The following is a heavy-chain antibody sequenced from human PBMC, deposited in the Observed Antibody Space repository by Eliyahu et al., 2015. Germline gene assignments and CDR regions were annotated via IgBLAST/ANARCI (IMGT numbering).Heavy chain of an antibody. V-gene: IGHV1-18*01. CDR3: VRDRLQMTAPFLFDL. Sequence: QVQLVQSGAEVKQPGASVKVSCKASGYSFTSYGFAWVRQAAGQGLEWMGWIAPHNGHTDYEQKFQGRVTMTTDTSTNTAYLELRSLRFDDTAVYYCVRDRLQMTAPFLFDLWGQGTLVTVSS. CDR1: GYSFTSYG. D-gene: IGHD5-24*01. J-gene: IGHJ3*01. CDR2: IAPHNGHT.